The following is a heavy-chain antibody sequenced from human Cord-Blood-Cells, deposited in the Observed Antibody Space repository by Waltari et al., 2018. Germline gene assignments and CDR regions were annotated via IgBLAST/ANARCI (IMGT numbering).Heavy chain of an antibody. V-gene: IGHV3-23*01. J-gene: IGHJ4*02. CDR3: AKDLSANWGSPGFGY. D-gene: IGHD7-27*01. CDR1: GFTFSSYA. CDR2: ISGSGGST. Sequence: EVQLLESGGGLVQPGGSLRLSCAASGFTFSSYAMSWVRQAPGKELEWVSAISGSGGSTYYADSVKGRFTISRDNSKNTLYLQMNSLRAEDTAVYYCAKDLSANWGSPGFGYWGQGTLVTVSS.